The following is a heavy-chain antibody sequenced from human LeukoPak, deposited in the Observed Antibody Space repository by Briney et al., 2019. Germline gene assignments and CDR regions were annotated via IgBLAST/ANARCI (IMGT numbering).Heavy chain of an antibody. D-gene: IGHD4-17*01. CDR1: GFTFSSYS. V-gene: IGHV3-21*01. CDR2: ISSSSSYI. CDR3: ARPARSDYVENWFDP. J-gene: IGHJ5*02. Sequence: GGSLRLSCAASGFTFSSYSMNWVRQAPGKGLEWVSSISSSSSYIYYADSVKGRFTISRDNAKNSLYLQMNSLRAEDTAVYYCARPARSDYVENWFDPWGQGTLVTVSS.